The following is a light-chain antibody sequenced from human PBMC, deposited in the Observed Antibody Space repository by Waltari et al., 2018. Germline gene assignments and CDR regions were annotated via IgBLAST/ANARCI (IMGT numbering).Light chain of an antibody. CDR2: DTS. CDR1: TGAVTCGHS. V-gene: IGLV7-46*01. Sequence: QAVVTQEPSLNVSPGGTVTLTCGSSTGAVTCGHSPFWFQQKPGQAPTTLIYDTSNKHSWTPARFSGSLLGGKAALTLSSAQPEDEAEYYCLLQYRAPWVFGGETKLTIL. J-gene: IGLJ3*02. CDR3: LLQYRAPWV.